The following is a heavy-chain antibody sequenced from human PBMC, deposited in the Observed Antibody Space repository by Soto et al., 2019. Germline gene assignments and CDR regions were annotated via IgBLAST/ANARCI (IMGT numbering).Heavy chain of an antibody. V-gene: IGHV3-21*01. J-gene: IGHJ4*02. CDR2: IISSSSYI. D-gene: IGHD5-18*01. Sequence: EVQLVESGGGLVRPGGSLRLSCEASGFTFSSYSLNWARQAPGQGLECVSAIISSSSYIYYEASVMGRFTIPRDNAKNSLYLQLNSLIAEDTAVYYCGRDQPGYRSVYGLGYWGQGTLVTVSS. CDR3: GRDQPGYRSVYGLGY. CDR1: GFTFSSYS.